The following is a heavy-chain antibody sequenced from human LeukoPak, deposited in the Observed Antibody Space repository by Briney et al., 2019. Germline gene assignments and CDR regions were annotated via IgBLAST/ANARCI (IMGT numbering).Heavy chain of an antibody. V-gene: IGHV4-30-2*01. CDR2: IYHSGST. CDR3: ARARDSYGYGGLDY. CDR1: GGSISSGGYS. Sequence: PSETLSLTCAVSGGSISSGGYSWSWIRQPPGKGLEWIGYIYHSGSTYYNPSLKSRVTISVDRSKNQFSLKLSSVTAADTAVYYCARARDSYGYGGLDYWGQGTLVTVSS. D-gene: IGHD5-18*01. J-gene: IGHJ4*02.